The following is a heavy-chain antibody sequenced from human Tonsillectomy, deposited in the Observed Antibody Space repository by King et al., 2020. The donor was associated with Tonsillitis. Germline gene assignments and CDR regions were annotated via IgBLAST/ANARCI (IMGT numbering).Heavy chain of an antibody. CDR2: IYYSGST. CDR1: GGSISSYY. J-gene: IGHJ6*03. Sequence: VQLQESGPGLVKPSETLSLTCTVSGGSISSYYWSWIRQPPGKGLEWIGYIYYSGSTNYNPSLKSRVTISVDTSKNQFSLKLSSVTAADTAVYYCAREIAVAGTILRGYYMDVWGKGTTVTVSS. V-gene: IGHV4-59*12. CDR3: AREIAVAGTILRGYYMDV. D-gene: IGHD6-19*01.